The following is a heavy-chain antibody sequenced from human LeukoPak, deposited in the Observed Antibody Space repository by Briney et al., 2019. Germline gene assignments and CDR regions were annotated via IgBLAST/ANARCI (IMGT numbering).Heavy chain of an antibody. D-gene: IGHD3-3*01. CDR1: GGPISSSSYY. CDR3: ARLTIFGVVINY. V-gene: IGHV4-39*01. J-gene: IGHJ4*02. CDR2: IYYSGST. Sequence: SETLSLTCTVSGGPISSSSYYWGWIRQPPGKGLEWIGSIYYSGSTYYNPSLKSRVTISVDTSKNQFSLKLSSVTAADTAVYYCARLTIFGVVINYWGQGTLVTVSS.